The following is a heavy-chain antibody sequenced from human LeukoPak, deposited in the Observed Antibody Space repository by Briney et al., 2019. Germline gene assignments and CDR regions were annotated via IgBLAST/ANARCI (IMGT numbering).Heavy chain of an antibody. CDR2: ISGSGGST. V-gene: IGHV3-23*01. D-gene: IGHD5-18*01. CDR3: AKDMGTAMVPYYFDY. J-gene: IGHJ4*02. CDR1: GFTFSNYA. Sequence: PGGSLRLSCAASGFTFSNYAMSWVRQAPGKGLEWVSAISGSGGSTYYADSVKGRFTISRDNSKNTLYLQMNSLRAEDTAVYYCAKDMGTAMVPYYFDYWGQGTLVTVSS.